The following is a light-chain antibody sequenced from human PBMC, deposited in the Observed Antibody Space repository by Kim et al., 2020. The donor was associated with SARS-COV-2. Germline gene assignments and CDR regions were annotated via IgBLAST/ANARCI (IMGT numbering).Light chain of an antibody. J-gene: IGKJ2*01. CDR1: QTISTW. CDR3: QQYNSHPYT. Sequence: DIQMTQSPSSLSASVGDRVTITCRASQTISTWLAWYQQRPGRAPKLLIHKSSTLQSGVPSRFSGSGSGTEFTLTISSLQSDDFATYYCQQYNSHPYTFGQGTKLEI. CDR2: KSS. V-gene: IGKV1-5*03.